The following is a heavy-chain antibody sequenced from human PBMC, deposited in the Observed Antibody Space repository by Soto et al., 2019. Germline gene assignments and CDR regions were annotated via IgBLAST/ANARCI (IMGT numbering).Heavy chain of an antibody. D-gene: IGHD2-21*01. Sequence: QVQLVQSGGEVKKPGASVKVSCKASGYRFTRYGINWVRQAPGQGLEWMGWISTYNGNTHYAQKFQDRVTMTTDTSKNTAYLELRRLKSDDTAVYYCARDEEDANLMIVVLPGDYWGQGTLVSVSS. V-gene: IGHV1-18*01. CDR3: ARDEEDANLMIVVLPGDY. J-gene: IGHJ4*02. CDR1: GYRFTRYG. CDR2: ISTYNGNT.